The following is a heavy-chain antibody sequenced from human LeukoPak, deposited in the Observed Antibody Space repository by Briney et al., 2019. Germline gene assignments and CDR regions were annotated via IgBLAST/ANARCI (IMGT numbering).Heavy chain of an antibody. Sequence: QTGGSLRLSCAASGFTFSSYWMSWVRQAPGKGPEWVANIKQDGSEKYYVDSVKGRFTISRDNAKNSLYLQMNSLRAEDTAVYYCARDIDPTWVGGFDYWGQGTLVTVSS. CDR1: GFTFSSYW. V-gene: IGHV3-7*01. CDR3: ARDIDPTWVGGFDY. CDR2: IKQDGSEK. D-gene: IGHD1-1*01. J-gene: IGHJ4*02.